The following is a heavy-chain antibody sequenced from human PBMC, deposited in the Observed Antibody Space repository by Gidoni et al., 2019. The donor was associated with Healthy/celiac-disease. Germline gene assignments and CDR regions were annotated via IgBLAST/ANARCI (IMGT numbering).Heavy chain of an antibody. Sequence: QLQLQESGPGLVKPSETLSLTCTVSGGSTSSSSYYWGWIRQPPGQGLEWIGSIYYSGSTYYNPSLKSRVTISVDTSKNQFSLKLSSVTAADTAVYYCARALSAGIVVVPKGQWFDPWGQGTLVTVSS. D-gene: IGHD3-22*01. V-gene: IGHV4-39*07. CDR3: ARALSAGIVVVPKGQWFDP. CDR1: GGSTSSSSYY. J-gene: IGHJ5*02. CDR2: IYYSGST.